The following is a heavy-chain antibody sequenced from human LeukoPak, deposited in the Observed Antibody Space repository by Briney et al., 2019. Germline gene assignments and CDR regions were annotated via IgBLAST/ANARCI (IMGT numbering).Heavy chain of an antibody. CDR1: GYTFINYD. Sequence: GASVNVSCKASGYTFINYDISWVRQAPGQGLEWMGWINPNSGGTNYAQKFQGRVTMTRDTSISTAYMELRRLRYDDTAVHYCARGLRAGALDIWGQGTMVTVSS. D-gene: IGHD2-2*01. CDR3: ARGLRAGALDI. CDR2: INPNSGGT. V-gene: IGHV1-2*02. J-gene: IGHJ3*02.